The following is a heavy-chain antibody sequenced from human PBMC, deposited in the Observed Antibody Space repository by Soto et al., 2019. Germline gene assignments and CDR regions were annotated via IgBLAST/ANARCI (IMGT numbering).Heavy chain of an antibody. J-gene: IGHJ4*02. Sequence: QVQLQQWGAGLLKPSETLSLTCAVYGGSFSGYYWSWIRQPPGKGLEWIGEINHSGSTNYNPSLKSRVTISVDTSKNQFSLKLSSVTAADTAVYYCALYGYCSSTSCYSINYWGQGTLVTVSS. CDR2: INHSGST. CDR3: ALYGYCSSTSCYSINY. CDR1: GGSFSGYY. V-gene: IGHV4-34*01. D-gene: IGHD2-2*01.